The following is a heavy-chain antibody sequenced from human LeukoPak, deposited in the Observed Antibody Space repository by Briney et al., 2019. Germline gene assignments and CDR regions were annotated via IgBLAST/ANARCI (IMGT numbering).Heavy chain of an antibody. D-gene: IGHD3-10*01. CDR3: ARDFYYGSGSYYNWDNYYYYYMDV. J-gene: IGHJ6*03. Sequence: GGSLRLSCAASGFTFSSYGMSWVRQAPGKGLERVSYISSSSSTIYYADSVKGRFTISRDNAKNSLYLQMNSLRAEDTAVYYCARDFYYGSGSYYNWDNYYYYYMDVWGKGTTVTVSS. V-gene: IGHV3-48*01. CDR1: GFTFSSYG. CDR2: ISSSSSTI.